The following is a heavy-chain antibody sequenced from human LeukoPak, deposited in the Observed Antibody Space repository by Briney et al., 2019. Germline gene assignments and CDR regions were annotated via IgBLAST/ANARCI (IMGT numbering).Heavy chain of an antibody. J-gene: IGHJ4*02. CDR1: GFTFSGYA. D-gene: IGHD3-9*01. CDR2: ISGSGGST. Sequence: GGSLRLPCAASGFTFSGYAMSWVRQAPGKGLEWVSAISGSGGSTYYADSVKGRFTISRDNSKNTLYLQMNSLRAEDTAVYYCAAPDYDILTGYSVDFDYWGQGTLVTVSS. V-gene: IGHV3-23*01. CDR3: AAPDYDILTGYSVDFDY.